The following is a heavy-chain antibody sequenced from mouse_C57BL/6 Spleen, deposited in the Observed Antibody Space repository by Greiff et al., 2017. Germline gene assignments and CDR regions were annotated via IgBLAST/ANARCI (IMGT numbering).Heavy chain of an antibody. CDR1: GYAFSSYW. CDR3: ARSNSYYDGYYAMCY. V-gene: IGHV1-80*01. Sequence: QVQLQQSGAELVKPGASVKISCKASGYAFSSYWMNWVKQRPGKGLEWIGQIYPGDGDTNYNGKFKGKATLTADKSSSTAYMQLSSLTSEDSAVYVCARSNSYYDGYYAMCYWGQGASVSVSS. D-gene: IGHD2-12*01. CDR2: IYPGDGDT. J-gene: IGHJ4*01.